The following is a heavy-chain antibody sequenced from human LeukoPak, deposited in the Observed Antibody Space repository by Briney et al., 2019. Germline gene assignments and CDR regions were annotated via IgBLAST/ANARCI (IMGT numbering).Heavy chain of an antibody. CDR2: IYSGGST. V-gene: IGHV3-53*01. J-gene: IGHJ3*02. Sequence: GGSLRLSCAASGFTVSSNYMSWVRQAPGKGLEWVSVIYSGGSTYYADSVKGRFTISRDNSKNTLYLQMNSLRAEDTAVYYCARVGSGSYFLDGFDIWGQGTMVTVSS. CDR3: ARVGSGSYFLDGFDI. CDR1: GFTVSSNY. D-gene: IGHD1-26*01.